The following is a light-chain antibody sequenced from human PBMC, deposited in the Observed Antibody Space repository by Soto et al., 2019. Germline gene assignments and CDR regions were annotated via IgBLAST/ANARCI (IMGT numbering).Light chain of an antibody. V-gene: IGKV1-12*01. CDR1: QGITSW. CDR2: RAS. J-gene: IGKJ4*01. Sequence: DIQMTQSPSSVSASVGDRVTITCRASQGITSWLAWYQQKPGKAPKLLIYRASNLQNGVPTRFNGSGSGTDFTLTIGGLQSADVATYYCQQTTSFPLTFGGGTEVEIK. CDR3: QQTTSFPLT.